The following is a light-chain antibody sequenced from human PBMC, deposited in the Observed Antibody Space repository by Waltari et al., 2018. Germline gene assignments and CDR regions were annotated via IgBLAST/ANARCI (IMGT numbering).Light chain of an antibody. Sequence: CRASQSVTSISLTWYQKKVGQAPRLLVYGTSSRATGIPDRFSGSGSGTEFTLTISRLEPEDFAVYYCQQYDGEVVTFGGGTKVEI. CDR1: QSVTSIS. J-gene: IGKJ4*01. V-gene: IGKV3-20*01. CDR2: GTS. CDR3: QQYDGEVVT.